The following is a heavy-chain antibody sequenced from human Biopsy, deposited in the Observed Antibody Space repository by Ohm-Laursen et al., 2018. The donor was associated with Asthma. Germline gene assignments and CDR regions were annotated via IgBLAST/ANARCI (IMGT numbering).Heavy chain of an antibody. D-gene: IGHD4-23*01. V-gene: IGHV3-30*03. J-gene: IGHJ3*02. CDR2: ISYDGGNK. Sequence: SLRLSCAASGFTFSIYDIHWVRQAPGKGLEWVAVISYDGGNKFYGDSVKGQFTLSRDNSGNTLYLQMNSLRVEDTAIYYCARTHERWTSIQDDALDIWGQGTMVIVSS. CDR3: ARTHERWTSIQDDALDI. CDR1: GFTFSIYD.